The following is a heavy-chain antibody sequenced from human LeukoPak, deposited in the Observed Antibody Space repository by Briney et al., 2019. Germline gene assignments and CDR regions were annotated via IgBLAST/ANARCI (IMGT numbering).Heavy chain of an antibody. Sequence: ASVKVSCKASGYTFTGYYIHWVRQAPGQGLEWMGGLNPDTGSTNYAQKFQARVIMTRDTSINTAYMELRRLRYDDTAVYYCARDSYGGVWSLGYWGQGTLVTVSS. V-gene: IGHV1-2*02. CDR3: ARDSYGGVWSLGY. CDR1: GYTFTGYY. J-gene: IGHJ4*02. CDR2: LNPDTGST. D-gene: IGHD2-8*02.